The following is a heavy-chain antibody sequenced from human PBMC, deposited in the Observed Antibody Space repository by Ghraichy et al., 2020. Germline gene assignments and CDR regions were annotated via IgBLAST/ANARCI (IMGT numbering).Heavy chain of an antibody. CDR1: GGSISSYY. V-gene: IGHV4-4*07. J-gene: IGHJ3*02. CDR3: ARVDSGALNPPGAFDI. D-gene: IGHD3-10*01. Sequence: SETLSLTCTVSGGSISSYYWSWIRQPAGKGLEWIGRIYTSGSTNYNPSLKSRVTMSVDTSKNQFSLKLSSVTAADTAVYYCARVDSGALNPPGAFDIWGQGTMVTVSS. CDR2: IYTSGST.